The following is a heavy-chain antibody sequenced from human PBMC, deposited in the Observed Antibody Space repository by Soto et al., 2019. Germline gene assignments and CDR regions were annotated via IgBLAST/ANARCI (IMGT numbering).Heavy chain of an antibody. Sequence: SETLSLTCTVSGGSISSYYWSWIRQPPGKGLEWIGYIYYSGSTNYNPSLKSRVTISVDTSKNQFSLKLSSVTAADTAVYYCARASYDFWSGYSRFVAWGQGTLVTVSS. CDR2: IYYSGST. V-gene: IGHV4-59*01. J-gene: IGHJ5*02. CDR1: GGSISSYY. D-gene: IGHD3-3*01. CDR3: ARASYDFWSGYSRFVA.